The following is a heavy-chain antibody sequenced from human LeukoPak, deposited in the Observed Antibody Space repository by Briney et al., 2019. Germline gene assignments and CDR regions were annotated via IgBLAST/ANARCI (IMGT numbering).Heavy chain of an antibody. Sequence: KPSETLSLTCTVSGGSISSGGYWSWIRQHPGKGLEWIGYIYYSGSTYYNPSLKSRVTISVDTSKNQFSLKLSSVTAADTAVCYCAGNYGAHDYWGQGTLVTVSS. D-gene: IGHD4-17*01. J-gene: IGHJ4*02. CDR3: AGNYGAHDY. CDR2: IYYSGST. CDR1: GGSISSGGY. V-gene: IGHV4-31*03.